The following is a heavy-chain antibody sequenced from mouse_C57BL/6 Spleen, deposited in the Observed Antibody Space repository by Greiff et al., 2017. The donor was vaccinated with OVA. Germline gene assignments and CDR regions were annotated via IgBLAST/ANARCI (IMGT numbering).Heavy chain of an antibody. CDR3: TSPITTEGFAY. J-gene: IGHJ3*01. V-gene: IGHV1-15*01. Sequence: QVQLKQSGAELVRPGASVTLSCKASGYTFTDYEMHWVKQTPVHGLEWIGAIDPETGGTAYNQKFKGKAILTADKSSSTAYMELRSLTSEDSAVYYCTSPITTEGFAYWGQGTLVTVSA. CDR2: IDPETGGT. D-gene: IGHD1-1*01. CDR1: GYTFTDYE.